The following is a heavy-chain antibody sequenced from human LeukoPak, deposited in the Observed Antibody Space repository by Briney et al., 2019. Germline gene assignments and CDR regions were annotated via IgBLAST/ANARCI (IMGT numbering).Heavy chain of an antibody. CDR1: GFTFSSHG. J-gene: IGHJ4*02. Sequence: GGSLRLSCAASGFTFSSHGMSWVRQAPGKGLEWVSAISGSGGSTYYADSVKGRFTISRDKPKNTLYLQMNSLTVEDTATYYCAKATGTLGGWGQGTRVTVSS. V-gene: IGHV3-23*01. CDR3: AKATGTLGG. D-gene: IGHD1-1*01. CDR2: ISGSGGST.